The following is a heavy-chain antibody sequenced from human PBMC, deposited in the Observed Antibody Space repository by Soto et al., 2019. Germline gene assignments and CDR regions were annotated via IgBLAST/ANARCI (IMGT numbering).Heavy chain of an antibody. Sequence: QVQLQESGPGLVKPSQTLSLTCTVSGGSISSGGYSWSWIRQHPGKGLEWIGYIYYSGSTYYNPSLKSRVTISVDTSKNQCSLKLSSVTATDTAVYYCARDSGDSLHYFDCWGQGTLVTVSS. CDR2: IYYSGST. J-gene: IGHJ4*02. V-gene: IGHV4-31*03. D-gene: IGHD7-27*01. CDR3: ARDSGDSLHYFDC. CDR1: GGSISSGGYS.